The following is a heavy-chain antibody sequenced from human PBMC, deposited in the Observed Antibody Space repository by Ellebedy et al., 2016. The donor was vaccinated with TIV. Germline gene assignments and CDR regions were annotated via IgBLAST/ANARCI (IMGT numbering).Heavy chain of an antibody. CDR1: NDSMISYY. V-gene: IGHV4-59*01. CDR2: IYYTGST. J-gene: IGHJ4*02. CDR3: AWYSSRIRNFEY. D-gene: IGHD6-13*01. Sequence: MPSETLSPTCSVSNDSMISYYWSWIRQSPGKGLEWIGYIYYTGSTNIHPSLKSRVTMSIDTSNNRFSLNLKSVTAADTAVYYCAWYSSRIRNFEYWGQGTLVTVSS.